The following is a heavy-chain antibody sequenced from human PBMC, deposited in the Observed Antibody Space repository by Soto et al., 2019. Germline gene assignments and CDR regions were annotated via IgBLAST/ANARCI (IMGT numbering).Heavy chain of an antibody. J-gene: IGHJ6*02. D-gene: IGHD3-22*01. V-gene: IGHV3-21*01. CDR2: ISSSSSYI. CDR1: GFTFSSYS. Sequence: GGSLRLSCAASGFTFSSYSMNWVRQAPGKGLEWVSSISSSSSYIYYADSVKGRFTISRDNAKNSLYLQMNSLRAEDTAVYYCARDQVVITNDYYYYGMDVWGQGTTVTVSS. CDR3: ARDQVVITNDYYYYGMDV.